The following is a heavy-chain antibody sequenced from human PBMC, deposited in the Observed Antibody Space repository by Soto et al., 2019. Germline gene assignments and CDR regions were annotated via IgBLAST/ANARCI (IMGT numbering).Heavy chain of an antibody. Sequence: QVQLVQSGAEVKKPGASVKVSCKASGYTFNTYGITWVRQAPGQGLEWMGWISTYDGSTYYEERLQGRVTLTTDPSTTTAYMELRSLRSDDTAVYYCARKSSSSSWFHPWVQGTLVTVSS. J-gene: IGHJ5*02. CDR2: ISTYDGST. CDR1: GYTFNTYG. CDR3: ARKSSSSSWFHP. V-gene: IGHV1-18*01. D-gene: IGHD6-6*01.